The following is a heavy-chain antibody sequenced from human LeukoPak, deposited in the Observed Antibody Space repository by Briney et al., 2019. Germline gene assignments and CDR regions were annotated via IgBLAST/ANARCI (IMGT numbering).Heavy chain of an antibody. Sequence: PSETLSLTCTVSGGSISSYYWSWIRQPPGKGLEWIGYIYYSGSTNYNPSLKSRVTISVDTSKNQFSLKLSSVTAADTAVYYCARVVIDPYNWFDPWGQGTLVTVSS. D-gene: IGHD3-22*01. CDR3: ARVVIDPYNWFDP. CDR1: GGSISSYY. CDR2: IYYSGST. J-gene: IGHJ5*02. V-gene: IGHV4-59*01.